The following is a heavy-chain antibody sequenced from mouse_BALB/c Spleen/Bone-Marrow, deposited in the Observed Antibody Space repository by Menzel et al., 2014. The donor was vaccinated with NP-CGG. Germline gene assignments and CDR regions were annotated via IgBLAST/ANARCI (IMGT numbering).Heavy chain of an antibody. CDR2: INPDSSTI. CDR1: GFDFSRCW. Sequence: VQRAESGGGLVQPGGSLKLSCAASGFDFSRCWMRWVRQAPGKGLEWIGEINPDSSTINYTPSLKDKFIISRDNAKNTLYLQMSKVRSEDTALYYCARQGYYGKGDYWGQGTTLTGSS. J-gene: IGHJ2*01. D-gene: IGHD2-1*01. CDR3: ARQGYYGKGDY. V-gene: IGHV4-1*02.